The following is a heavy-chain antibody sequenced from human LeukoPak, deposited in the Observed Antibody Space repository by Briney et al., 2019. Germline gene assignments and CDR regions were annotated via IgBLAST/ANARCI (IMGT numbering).Heavy chain of an antibody. V-gene: IGHV3-30*14. D-gene: IGHD5-12*01. CDR3: ARGRGEVATPFRPFDY. Sequence: GRSLRLSCAASQFTFSSYAMYWVRPAPGKGLEWVAVISYDGSNKYYADSVKARFTISRDNSKNTLYLQMNSRRGEDTAVYYCARGRGEVATPFRPFDYWGQGTLVTVSS. CDR1: QFTFSSYA. CDR2: ISYDGSNK. J-gene: IGHJ4*02.